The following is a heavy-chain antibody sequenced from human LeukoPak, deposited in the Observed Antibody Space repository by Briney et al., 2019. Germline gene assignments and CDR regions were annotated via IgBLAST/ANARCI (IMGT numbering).Heavy chain of an antibody. CDR3: ATTTIRLGY. CDR1: GGSFSGYY. J-gene: IGHJ4*02. D-gene: IGHD1-26*01. CDR2: MYYRGST. Sequence: SETLSLTCAVYGGSFSGYYWSWIRQPPGKGLEWIGSMYYRGSTYHNPSLKSRVTISVDTSKNQFSLKLSSVTAADTAVYYCATTTIRLGYWGQGTLVTVSS. V-gene: IGHV4-34*01.